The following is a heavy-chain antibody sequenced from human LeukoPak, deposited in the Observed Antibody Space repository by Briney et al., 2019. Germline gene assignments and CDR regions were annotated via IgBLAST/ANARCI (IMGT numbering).Heavy chain of an antibody. CDR1: GFTFSSYT. V-gene: IGHV3-21*01. CDR2: ISSSRDYI. CDR3: ARVSSGITHND. Sequence: GGSLRLSCAASGFTFSSYTMNWVRQAPGKGLEWVSSISSSRDYIYLADSVKGRFTISRDNSKNSLYLQMNSLIAEDTAVYFCARVSSGITHNDWGQGTLVTVSS. D-gene: IGHD3-10*01. J-gene: IGHJ4*02.